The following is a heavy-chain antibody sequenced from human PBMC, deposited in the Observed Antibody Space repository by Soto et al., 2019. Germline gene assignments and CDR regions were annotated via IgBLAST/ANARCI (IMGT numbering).Heavy chain of an antibody. CDR2: IIPIFGTA. CDR3: ARDMEDTAMVTGWFDP. Sequence: SVKVSCKASGGTFSIYAISCVRQSPLQGLEWMGGIIPIFGTANYAQKFQGRVTITADESTSTAYMELSSLRSEDTAVYYCARDMEDTAMVTGWFDPWGQGTLVTVSS. CDR1: GGTFSIYA. D-gene: IGHD5-18*01. J-gene: IGHJ5*02. V-gene: IGHV1-69*13.